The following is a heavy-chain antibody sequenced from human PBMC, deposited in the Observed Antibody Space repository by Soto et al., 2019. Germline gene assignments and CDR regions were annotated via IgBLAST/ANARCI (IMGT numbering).Heavy chain of an antibody. Sequence: QVQLVQSVAEVKKPGSSVQVSCKTSGVSFNNNGIGWVRQAPGHGLEWMGGVSPPFRTSNYARKFQGRISTTADASTGTVNMELSSLPSEDTAQYYCARVLYYGSGSYSPYGTDVWGQGTTVTVSS. CDR3: ARVLYYGSGSYSPYGTDV. D-gene: IGHD3-10*01. V-gene: IGHV1-69*01. CDR1: GVSFNNNG. J-gene: IGHJ6*02. CDR2: VSPPFRTS.